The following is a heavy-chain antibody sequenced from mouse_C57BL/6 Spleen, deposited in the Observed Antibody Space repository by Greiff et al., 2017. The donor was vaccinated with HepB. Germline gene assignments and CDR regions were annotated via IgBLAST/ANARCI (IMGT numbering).Heavy chain of an antibody. V-gene: IGHV1-64*01. D-gene: IGHD4-1*01. J-gene: IGHJ3*01. CDR3: ARSAGTNPSFAY. CDR2: IHPNSGST. CDR1: GYTFTSYW. Sequence: VQLQQSGAELVKPGASVKLSCKASGYTFTSYWMHWVKQRPGQGLEWIGMIHPNSGSTNYNEKFKSKATLTVDKSSSTAYMQLSSLTSEDSAVYYCARSAGTNPSFAYWGQGTLVTVSA.